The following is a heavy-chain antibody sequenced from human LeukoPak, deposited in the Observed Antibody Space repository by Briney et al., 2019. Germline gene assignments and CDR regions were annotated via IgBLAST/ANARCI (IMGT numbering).Heavy chain of an antibody. CDR2: ISSSSSYI. V-gene: IGHV3-21*01. J-gene: IGHJ6*02. Sequence: GGSLRLSCAASRFTFSSYSMNWVRQAPGKGLEWVSSISSSSSYIYYADSVKGRFTISRDNAKNSLYLQMNSLRAEDTAVYYCAREYIVVVPAAIQSYYYYGMDVWGQGTTVTVSS. D-gene: IGHD2-2*01. CDR1: RFTFSSYS. CDR3: AREYIVVVPAAIQSYYYYGMDV.